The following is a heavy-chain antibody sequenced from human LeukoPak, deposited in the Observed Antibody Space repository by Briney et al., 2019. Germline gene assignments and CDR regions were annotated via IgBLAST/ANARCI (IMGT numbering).Heavy chain of an antibody. J-gene: IGHJ4*02. CDR2: ITGSGGNT. CDR1: GFTFSSYA. V-gene: IGHV3-23*01. CDR3: AQGTPTGYGTSWFDY. D-gene: IGHD6-13*01. Sequence: PGGSLRLSCAASGFTFSSYAMSWVRQAPGKGLEWVSLITGSGGNTYSADSVKGRFTISRDNFKNTLYLQMSSLRAEDTAIYYCAQGTPTGYGTSWFDYWGQGTLVTVSS.